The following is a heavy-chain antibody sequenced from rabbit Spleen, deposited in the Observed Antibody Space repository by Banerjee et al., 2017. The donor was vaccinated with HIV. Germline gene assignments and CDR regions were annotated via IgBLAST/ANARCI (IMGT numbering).Heavy chain of an antibody. CDR2: IDGGSSGST. J-gene: IGHJ3*01. D-gene: IGHD6-1*01. V-gene: IGHV1S40*01. CDR1: GFSFSINYF. CDR3: AREISTYAGYGYELLDL. Sequence: QSLEESGGDLVKPGASLTLTCTASGFSFSINYFMCWVRQAPGKGLEWIACIDGGSSGSTYYASWAKGRFTISKTSSTTVTLQMTSLTAADTATYFCAREISTYAGYGYELLDLWGQGTLVTVS.